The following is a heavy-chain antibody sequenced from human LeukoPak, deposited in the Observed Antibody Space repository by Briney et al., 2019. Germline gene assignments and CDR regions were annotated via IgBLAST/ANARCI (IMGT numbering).Heavy chain of an antibody. V-gene: IGHV7-4-1*02. CDR2: IGTNTGNP. D-gene: IGHD1-26*01. J-gene: IGHJ4*02. CDR3: ATSDSGSYYAY. Sequence: ASVKVSCKASGYTFTNYPINWVRQAPGQGLEWMGWIGTNTGNPTYAQGFTGRFVFSLDTSVSTAFLQISSLKAEDTAVYYCATSDSGSYYAYWGQGTLVTVSS. CDR1: GYTFTNYP.